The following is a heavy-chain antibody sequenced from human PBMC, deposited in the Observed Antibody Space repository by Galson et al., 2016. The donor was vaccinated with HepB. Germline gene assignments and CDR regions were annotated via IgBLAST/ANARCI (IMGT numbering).Heavy chain of an antibody. CDR2: ISYDGSIK. V-gene: IGHV3-30-3*01. J-gene: IGHJ4*02. D-gene: IGHD6-19*01. Sequence: HWVRQAPGKGLGWVAIISYDGSIKYYADSVKGRFTISRDNSENTLYLQLNSLRPEDTAVYYCARDGSGWYGTRYYFDYWGQGTLVTVSS. CDR3: ARDGSGWYGTRYYFDY.